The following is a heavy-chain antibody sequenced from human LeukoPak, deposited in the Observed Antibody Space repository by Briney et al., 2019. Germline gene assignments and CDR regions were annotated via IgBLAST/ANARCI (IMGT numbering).Heavy chain of an antibody. CDR1: GGSISSYY. Sequence: SETLSLTCTASGGSISSYYWSWIRQPPGKGLEWIGYIYYSGSTNYNPSLKSRVTISVDTSKNQFSLKLSSVTAADTAVYYCARWKLDGAVAGDWYFDLWGRGTLVTVSS. J-gene: IGHJ2*01. V-gene: IGHV4-59*01. CDR2: IYYSGST. CDR3: ARWKLDGAVAGDWYFDL. D-gene: IGHD6-19*01.